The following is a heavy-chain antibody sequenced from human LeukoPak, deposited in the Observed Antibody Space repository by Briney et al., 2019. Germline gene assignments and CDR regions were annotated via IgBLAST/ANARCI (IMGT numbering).Heavy chain of an antibody. CDR1: GFTFSNYN. Sequence: GGSLRLSCAASGFTFSNYNLNWVRQAPGKGLEWVSYISSSSSTIYYADSVKGRFTISRDNAKNSLYLQMNSLRAEDTAVYYCAVSGSYPLYYMDIWGKGTTVTVSS. J-gene: IGHJ6*03. V-gene: IGHV3-48*01. CDR3: AVSGSYPLYYMDI. D-gene: IGHD1-26*01. CDR2: ISSSSSTI.